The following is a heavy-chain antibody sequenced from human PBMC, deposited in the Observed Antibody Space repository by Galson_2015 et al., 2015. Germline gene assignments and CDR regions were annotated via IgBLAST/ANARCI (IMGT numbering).Heavy chain of an antibody. D-gene: IGHD2-2*01. J-gene: IGHJ5*02. CDR2: ISSSSSYI. V-gene: IGHV3-21*01. CDR1: GFTFSSYS. CDR3: ARGQAVVPAASHWFDP. Sequence: SLRLSCAASGFTFSSYSMNWVRQAPGKGLEWVSSISSSSSYIYYADSVKGRFTISRDNAKNSLYLQMNSLRAEDTAVYYCARGQAVVPAASHWFDPWGQGTLVTVSS.